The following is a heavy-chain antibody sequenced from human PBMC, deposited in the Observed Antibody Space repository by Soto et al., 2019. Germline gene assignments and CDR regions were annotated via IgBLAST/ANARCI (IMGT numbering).Heavy chain of an antibody. CDR3: ARWAYYGAGSFDY. CDR2: IYYSGST. CDR1: GGSISSSSYY. J-gene: IGHJ4*02. Sequence: QLQLQESGPGLVKPSETLSLTCTVSGGSISSSSYYWGWIRQPPGKGLEWIGSIYYSGSTYYNPSLKSRVTIAVDRSKDLFSLKLSSVTAADTAVYYCARWAYYGAGSFDYWGQGTLVTVSS. D-gene: IGHD3-10*01. V-gene: IGHV4-39*01.